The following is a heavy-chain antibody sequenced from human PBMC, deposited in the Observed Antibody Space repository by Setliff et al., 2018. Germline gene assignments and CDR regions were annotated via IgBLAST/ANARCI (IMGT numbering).Heavy chain of an antibody. CDR2: INPSSGRT. V-gene: IGHV1-46*01. CDR1: GYTFTSHY. J-gene: IGHJ3*02. D-gene: IGHD3-22*01. Sequence: SVKVSCEASGYTFTSHYMHWVRQAPGLGLEWMGTINPSSGRTSYAQKFQGRVTMTRDTSTSTVYMDMSSLRSEDTAVYYCARDVFPYHYEGAFDIWGQGTMVTVSS. CDR3: ARDVFPYHYEGAFDI.